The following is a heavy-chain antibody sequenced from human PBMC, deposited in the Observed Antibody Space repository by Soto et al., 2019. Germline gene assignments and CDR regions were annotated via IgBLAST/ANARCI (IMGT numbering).Heavy chain of an antibody. Sequence: SETLSLTCTVSGGSISSYYWSWIRQPPGKGLEWIWYIYYSGSTNYNPSLKSRVTISVDTSKNQFSLKLSSVTAADTAVYYCARDRGYSYGYPYFDYWGQGTLVTVS. CDR3: ARDRGYSYGYPYFDY. D-gene: IGHD5-18*01. J-gene: IGHJ4*02. CDR1: GGSISSYY. V-gene: IGHV4-59*01. CDR2: IYYSGST.